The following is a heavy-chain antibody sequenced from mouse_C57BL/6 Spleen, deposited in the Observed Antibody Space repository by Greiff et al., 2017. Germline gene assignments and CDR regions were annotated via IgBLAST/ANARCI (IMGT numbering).Heavy chain of an antibody. CDR3: TRSDSSGFFAY. D-gene: IGHD3-2*02. J-gene: IGHJ3*01. CDR2: ISSGGDYI. Sequence: EVKVEESGEGLVKPGGSLKLSCAASGFTFSSYAMSWVRQTPEKRLEWVAYISSGGDYIYYADTVKGRFTISRDNARNTLYLQMSSLQSEDTAMYYCTRSDSSGFFAYWGQGTLVTVSA. CDR1: GFTFSSYA. V-gene: IGHV5-9-1*02.